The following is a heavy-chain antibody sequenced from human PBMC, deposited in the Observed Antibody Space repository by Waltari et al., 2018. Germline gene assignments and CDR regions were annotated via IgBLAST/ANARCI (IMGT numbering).Heavy chain of an antibody. V-gene: IGHV3-7*01. J-gene: IGHJ4*02. CDR3: ARDGGPFGVDI. CDR1: GFTFSSYW. Sequence: EVQLVESGGGLVQPGGSLRLSCAAPGFTFSSYWMSWVRQAPGKGLEWVANIKQDGSEKYYVDSVKGRFTISRDNAKNSLYLQMNSLRAEDTAVYYCARDGGPFGVDIWGQGTLVTVSS. D-gene: IGHD3-3*01. CDR2: IKQDGSEK.